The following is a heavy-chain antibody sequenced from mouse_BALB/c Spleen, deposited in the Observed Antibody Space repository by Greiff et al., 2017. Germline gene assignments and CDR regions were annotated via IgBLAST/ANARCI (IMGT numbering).Heavy chain of an antibody. D-gene: IGHD1-2*01. CDR2: ILPGSGST. Sequence: QVQLQQSGAELMKPGASVKISCKATGYTFSSYWIEWVKQRPGHGLEWIGEILPGSGSTNYNEKFKGKATFTADTSSNTAYMQLSSLTSEDSAVYYCARSWAITTAKRPYFDYWGQGTTRTVSS. CDR1: GYTFSSYW. CDR3: ARSWAITTAKRPYFDY. J-gene: IGHJ2*01. V-gene: IGHV1-9*01.